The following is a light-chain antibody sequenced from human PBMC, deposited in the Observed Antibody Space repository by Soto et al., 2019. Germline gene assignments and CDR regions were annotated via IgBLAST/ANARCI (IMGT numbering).Light chain of an antibody. CDR2: DVS. CDR1: SSDVGGYNS. V-gene: IGLV2-14*01. J-gene: IGLJ1*01. CDR3: SSYTSGGSYV. Sequence: QSALTQPDSVSGSPGLSIAISCTGTSSDVGGYNSVSWYQQHPGKAPKLMIYDVSNRPSGVSNRFSGSKSGNTASLTISGLQAEDEGDYYCSSYTSGGSYVVGNGTKLTVL.